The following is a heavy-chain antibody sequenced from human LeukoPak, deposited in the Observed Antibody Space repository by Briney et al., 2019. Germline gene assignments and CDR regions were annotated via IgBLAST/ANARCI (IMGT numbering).Heavy chain of an antibody. Sequence: QPGGSLRLSCAASGFTFTTYWMHWVRQAPGKGLVWVSHINSDGSITSYADSVKGRFTTSRDNAKNTLYLQMNSLRAEDAAVYFCAKGSAAGRPYYFDYWGQGTLVTVSS. CDR2: INSDGSIT. D-gene: IGHD6-25*01. CDR3: AKGSAAGRPYYFDY. J-gene: IGHJ4*02. V-gene: IGHV3-74*01. CDR1: GFTFTTYW.